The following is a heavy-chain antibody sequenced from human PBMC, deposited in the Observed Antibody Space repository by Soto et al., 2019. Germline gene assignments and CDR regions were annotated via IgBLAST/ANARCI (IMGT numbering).Heavy chain of an antibody. Sequence: ASVKVSCKASGYTFTSYDINWVRQATGQGLEWMGWMNPNSGNTGYAQKFQGRVTMTRNTSISTAYVELSSLRSEDTSVYYCARCIAVTCYKNDIDVWDQRTTVTVSS. J-gene: IGHJ6*02. CDR1: GYTFTSYD. CDR2: MNPNSGNT. V-gene: IGHV1-8*01. D-gene: IGHD6-19*01. CDR3: ARCIAVTCYKNDIDV.